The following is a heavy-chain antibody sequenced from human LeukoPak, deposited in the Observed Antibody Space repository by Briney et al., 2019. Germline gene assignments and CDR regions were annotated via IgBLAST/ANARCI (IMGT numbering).Heavy chain of an antibody. V-gene: IGHV3-30*04. CDR1: GFTFSSYA. Sequence: GSLRLSCAASGFTFSSYAMHWVRQAPGKGPEWVAVISYDGSNKYYADSVKGRFTISRDNSKNTLYLQMNSLRAEDTAVYYCAREPDYYYGMDVWGQGTTVTVSS. CDR2: ISYDGSNK. CDR3: AREPDYYYGMDV. J-gene: IGHJ6*02.